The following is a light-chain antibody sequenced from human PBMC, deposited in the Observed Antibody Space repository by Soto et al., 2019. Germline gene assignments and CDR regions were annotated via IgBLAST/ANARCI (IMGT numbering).Light chain of an antibody. V-gene: IGLV1-40*01. CDR2: GNR. Sequence: QSVLTQPPSVSGAPGQRVTLSCTGNSSNLGAGYDVHWYQQLPGAAHKLVIFGNRNRPSGVPERFSGSKSGTSASLAITGIQAADEADYYCPAYDYTLTASVCGGGTKLTVL. CDR3: PAYDYTLTASV. J-gene: IGLJ3*02. CDR1: SSNLGAGYD.